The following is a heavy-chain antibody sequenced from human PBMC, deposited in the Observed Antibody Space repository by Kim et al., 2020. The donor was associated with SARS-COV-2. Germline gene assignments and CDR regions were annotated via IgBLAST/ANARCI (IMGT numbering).Heavy chain of an antibody. V-gene: IGHV3-33*08. D-gene: IGHD5-18*01. J-gene: IGHJ6*02. Sequence: GGSLRLSCAASGFTFSSYGMHWVRQAPGKGLEWVAVIWYDGSNKYYADSVKGRFTISRDNSKNTLYLQMNSLRAEDTAVYYCARDGGYSYDDSNYYYYGMDVWGQGTTVTVSS. CDR3: ARDGGYSYDDSNYYYYGMDV. CDR2: IWYDGSNK. CDR1: GFTFSSYG.